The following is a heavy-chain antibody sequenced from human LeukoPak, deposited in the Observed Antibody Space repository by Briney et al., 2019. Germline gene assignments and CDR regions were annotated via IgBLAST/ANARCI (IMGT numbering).Heavy chain of an antibody. CDR2: IYHSGSS. J-gene: IGHJ4*02. V-gene: IGHV4-39*01. CDR3: ATGRDFDY. D-gene: IGHD2-15*01. Sequence: SETLSLTCTVSRGSISSSSYYWGWIRQPPGKGLEWIGNIYHSGSSYYNPSLKSRVTISVDTSKNQFSLKLSSVTAADTAVYYCATGRDFDYWGQGTLVTVSS. CDR1: RGSISSSSYY.